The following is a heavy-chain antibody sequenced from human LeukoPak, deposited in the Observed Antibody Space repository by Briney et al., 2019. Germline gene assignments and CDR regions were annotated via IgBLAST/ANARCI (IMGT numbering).Heavy chain of an antibody. V-gene: IGHV1-2*02. CDR3: ARVVPAAFWFDP. J-gene: IGHJ5*02. CDR2: INPNSGGT. Sequence: ASVKVSCKASGYTFTCYYMHWVRQAPGQGLELMGWINPNSGGTNYAQKFQGRVTMTRDTSISTANMELSRLRSDDTAVYYCARVVPAAFWFDPWGQGTLVTVSS. D-gene: IGHD2-2*01. CDR1: GYTFTCYY.